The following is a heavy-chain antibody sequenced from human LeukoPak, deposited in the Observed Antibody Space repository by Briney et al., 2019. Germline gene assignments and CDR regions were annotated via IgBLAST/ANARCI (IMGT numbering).Heavy chain of an antibody. J-gene: IGHJ5*01. D-gene: IGHD3-10*01. CDR3: AKGGDHYGSGSPRFES. Sequence: GGSLRLSCAASGFSFSSYVIDWVRQAPGKGLEWVAGINGNGGRAKYADFVTGRFTISRDSSQNTVYLQMNSLRADDTAVYYCAKGGDHYGSGSPRFESWGQGTLVTVSS. V-gene: IGHV3-23*01. CDR1: GFSFSSYV. CDR2: INGNGGRA.